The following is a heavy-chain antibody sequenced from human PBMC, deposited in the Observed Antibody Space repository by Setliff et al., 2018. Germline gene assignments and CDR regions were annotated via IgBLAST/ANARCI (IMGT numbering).Heavy chain of an antibody. CDR2: INHSGST. D-gene: IGHD2-2*01. CDR1: GGSISSSNW. J-gene: IGHJ4*02. Sequence: SETLSLTCAVSGGSISSSNWWSWVRQPPGKGLEWIGEINHSGSTNYNPSLKSRVTISVDTSKNQFSLKLSSVTAADTAVYYCARVVPAAMYFDYWGQGTQVTVSS. CDR3: ARVVPAAMYFDY. V-gene: IGHV4-4*02.